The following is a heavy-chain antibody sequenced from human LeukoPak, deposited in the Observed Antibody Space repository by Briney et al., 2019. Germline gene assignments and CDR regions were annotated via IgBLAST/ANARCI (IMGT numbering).Heavy chain of an antibody. D-gene: IGHD3-10*01. CDR2: IYTTGST. J-gene: IGHJ6*03. CDR3: ARVFDSGSQAYFYYMDV. V-gene: IGHV4-61*02. CDR1: GGSISSGSYF. Sequence: SETLSLTCTVSGGSISSGSYFWSWIRQPAGKGLEWIGRIYTTGSTNYNPSLKSRVTISFDTSKNQFSLKVSSVTAADTAVYYCARVFDSGSQAYFYYMDVWGKGTTVIISS.